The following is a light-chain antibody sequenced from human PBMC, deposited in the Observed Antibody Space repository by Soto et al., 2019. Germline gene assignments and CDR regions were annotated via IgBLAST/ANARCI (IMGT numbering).Light chain of an antibody. CDR3: QQDESSPWT. J-gene: IGKJ1*01. CDR1: QSITSSS. CDR2: GAS. Sequence: EIGLTQSPGTLSLSPGERATLSCRASQSITSSSVAWYQQKPGKPPQVFIFGASSGATGMPDRFSGGGSGTDFPLTISRLEAEDFSCYYCQQDESSPWTFGPGTKVEIK. V-gene: IGKV3-20*01.